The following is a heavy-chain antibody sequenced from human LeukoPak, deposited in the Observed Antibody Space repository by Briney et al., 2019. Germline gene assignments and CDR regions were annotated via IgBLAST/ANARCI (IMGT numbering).Heavy chain of an antibody. Sequence: SETLSLTCTVSGGSISSVSYYWSWIRQPAGKGLEWIGRFYTSESTNYNPSLKSRVTISVDTSKNQFSLKLNSVTAADTAVYYCARTTARGAFDIWGQGTMVTVSS. V-gene: IGHV4-61*02. J-gene: IGHJ3*02. CDR2: FYTSEST. CDR1: GGSISSVSYY. CDR3: ARTTARGAFDI. D-gene: IGHD2-21*02.